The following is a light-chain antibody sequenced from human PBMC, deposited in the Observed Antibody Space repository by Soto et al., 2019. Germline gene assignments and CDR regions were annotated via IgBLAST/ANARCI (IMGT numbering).Light chain of an antibody. J-gene: IGKJ1*01. CDR1: QRVSSSY. Sequence: IVLTRSPGTLSWSPVEGATPSVMGSQRVSSSYFAWYQHKPGQAPRLLIYGVSSREAGIPDRFSGSGSGTEFTLIISSLQSEDSAVYYCQQYNSWLWTFGQGTKV. CDR2: GVS. CDR3: QQYNSWLWT. V-gene: IGKV3-20*01.